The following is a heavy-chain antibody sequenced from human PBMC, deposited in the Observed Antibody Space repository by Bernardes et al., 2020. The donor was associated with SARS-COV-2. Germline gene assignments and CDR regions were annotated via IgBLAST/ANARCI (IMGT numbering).Heavy chain of an antibody. CDR2: ISAYNGNT. Sequence: VSVTVCCEASGYTFTSYGISWVRQATGQGLEWMGWISAYNGNTNYAQKLQGRVTMTTDTSTSTAYMELRSLRSDDTAVYYCAREFLRGSYSSSWYYGLYYFDYWGQGTLVTVSS. CDR3: AREFLRGSYSSSWYYGLYYFDY. V-gene: IGHV1-18*01. CDR1: GYTFTSYG. D-gene: IGHD6-13*01. J-gene: IGHJ4*02.